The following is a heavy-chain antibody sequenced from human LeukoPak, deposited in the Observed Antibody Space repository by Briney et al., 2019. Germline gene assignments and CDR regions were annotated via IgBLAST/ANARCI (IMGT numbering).Heavy chain of an antibody. CDR2: IYHSGST. Sequence: SETLSLTCTVSGYSISSGYYWGLIRQPPGEVLEWVGSIYHSGSTYYNPSLKSRVTISVDTSKNQFSLKLSSMTAADTAVYYCARGVVITFGGAADYWGQGTLVTVSS. D-gene: IGHD3-16*01. CDR3: ARGVVITFGGAADY. V-gene: IGHV4-38-2*02. J-gene: IGHJ4*02. CDR1: GYSISSGYY.